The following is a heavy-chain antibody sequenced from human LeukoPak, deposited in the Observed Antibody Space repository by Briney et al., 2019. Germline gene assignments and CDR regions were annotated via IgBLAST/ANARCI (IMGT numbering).Heavy chain of an antibody. J-gene: IGHJ4*02. CDR3: ARGGLWFIYRENYYFDY. D-gene: IGHD3-10*01. Sequence: GGSLRLSCAASGFTFSDYYMSWIRQAPGKGLEWVSYISSSVSTIYYAESVKGRFTISRDNAKNSLYLQMNSLRAEDTAVYYCARGGLWFIYRENYYFDYWGQGTLVTVSS. CDR2: ISSSVSTI. V-gene: IGHV3-11*01. CDR1: GFTFSDYY.